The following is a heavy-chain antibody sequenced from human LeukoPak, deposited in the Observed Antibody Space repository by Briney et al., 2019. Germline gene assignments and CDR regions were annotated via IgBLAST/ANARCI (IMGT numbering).Heavy chain of an antibody. CDR3: ARGVGVGDYHYYYMDV. CDR1: GGSISSYY. CDR2: IYYSGST. V-gene: IGHV4-59*01. Sequence: SETLSLTCTVSGGSISSYYWSWIRQPPGKGLEWIGSIYYSGSTYYNPSLKSRVTISVDTSKNQFSLKLISVTAADTAVYYCARGVGVGDYHYYYMDVWGKGTTVTISS. D-gene: IGHD3-3*01. J-gene: IGHJ6*03.